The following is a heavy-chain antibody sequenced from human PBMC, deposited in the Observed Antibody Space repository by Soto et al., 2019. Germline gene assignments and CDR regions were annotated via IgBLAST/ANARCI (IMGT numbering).Heavy chain of an antibody. CDR2: IYYSGST. D-gene: IGHD6-19*01. V-gene: IGHV4-59*01. CDR1: GGSISSYY. J-gene: IGHJ4*02. CDR3: ANSSGLGAFDY. Sequence: QVQLQESGPGLVKPSETLSLTCTVSGGSISSYYWSWIRQPPGKGLEWIGYIYYSGSTNYNPSLKSRVTISVDTSKNQFSLKLSSVTAAVTAVYYCANSSGLGAFDYWGQGTLVTVSS.